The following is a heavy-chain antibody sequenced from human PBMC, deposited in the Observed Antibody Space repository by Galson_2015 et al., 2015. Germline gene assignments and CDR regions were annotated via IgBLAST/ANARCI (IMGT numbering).Heavy chain of an antibody. CDR3: ASDILTGYLFDY. CDR1: GFTFSGYT. Sequence: SLRLSCAASGFTFSGYTMNWVRQAPGKGLEWVSSISTSSSYIYYADSVKGRFTISRDNAKNSLYLQMNSLRVEGTAVYYCASDILTGYLFDYWGQGTLVTVSS. CDR2: ISTSSSYI. D-gene: IGHD3-9*01. J-gene: IGHJ4*02. V-gene: IGHV3-21*01.